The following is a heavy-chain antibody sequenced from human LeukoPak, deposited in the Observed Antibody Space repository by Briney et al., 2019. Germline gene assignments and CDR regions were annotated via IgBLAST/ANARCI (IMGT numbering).Heavy chain of an antibody. CDR3: TRDEYGVGSNFFDY. D-gene: IGHD4-17*01. Sequence: GGSLRLSCTASGFTFGDYAMSWFRQAPGKGLEWVGFIRSKAYGGTTEYAASVKGRFTISRDDSRSIAYLQMDNLRTEDTGVYYCTRDEYGVGSNFFDYWGQGTLVTVST. J-gene: IGHJ4*02. CDR1: GFTFGDYA. CDR2: IRSKAYGGTT. V-gene: IGHV3-49*03.